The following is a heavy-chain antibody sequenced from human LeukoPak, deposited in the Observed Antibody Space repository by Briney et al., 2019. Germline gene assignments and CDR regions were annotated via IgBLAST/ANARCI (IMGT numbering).Heavy chain of an antibody. V-gene: IGHV3-7*01. CDR2: IKQDGSEK. Sequence: GGSLRLSCAASGFTFSSYWMSWVRQAPGKGLDWVANIKQDGSEKYYVDSVKGRFTISRDNAKNSLYLQMNSLRAEDTAVYYCARDGEQQLATSFFDYWGQGNLVTVSS. D-gene: IGHD6-13*01. J-gene: IGHJ4*02. CDR1: GFTFSSYW. CDR3: ARDGEQQLATSFFDY.